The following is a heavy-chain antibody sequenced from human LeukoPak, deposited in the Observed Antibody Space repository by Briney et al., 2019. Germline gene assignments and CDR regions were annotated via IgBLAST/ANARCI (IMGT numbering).Heavy chain of an antibody. V-gene: IGHV3-30*02. CDR2: IGYDGSDK. CDR1: GFTFRTYG. Sequence: GGSLRLSCAASGFTFRTYGMHWVRQAPGKGLEWVTFIGYDGSDKFYADSVRGRFTISRDNSKNTLFLQLNSLRVEDTAVYYCAKRADYYDSSRALYDAFDLWGQGTMVTVS. D-gene: IGHD3-16*01. CDR3: AKRADYYDSSRALYDAFDL. J-gene: IGHJ3*01.